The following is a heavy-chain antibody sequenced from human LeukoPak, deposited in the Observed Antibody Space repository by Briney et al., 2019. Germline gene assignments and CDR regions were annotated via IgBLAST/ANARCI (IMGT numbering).Heavy chain of an antibody. CDR1: GFTFSSYS. CDR3: VRRSGSYLFDF. J-gene: IGHJ4*02. CDR2: ISSSENYM. Sequence: PGGSLRLSCAASGFTFSSYSMNWVRQTPGKGLEWVSFISSSENYMYYADSVKGRFTISRDNAKGSLYLQMSSLRADDTAVYYCVRRSGSYLFDFWGQGTLVTVSS. V-gene: IGHV3-21*01. D-gene: IGHD3-10*01.